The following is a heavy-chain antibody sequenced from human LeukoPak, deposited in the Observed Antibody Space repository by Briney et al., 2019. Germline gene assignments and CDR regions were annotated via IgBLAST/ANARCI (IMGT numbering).Heavy chain of an antibody. Sequence: PSETLSLTCTVSGGSISSYYWSWIRQPPGKGLEWIGYIYYSGSTNYNPSLKSRVTISVDTSKNQFSLKLSSVTAADTAVYYCARDGAAAGSYGMDVWGQGTTVTVSS. CDR1: GGSISSYY. J-gene: IGHJ6*02. CDR3: ARDGAAAGSYGMDV. CDR2: IYYSGST. D-gene: IGHD6-13*01. V-gene: IGHV4-59*01.